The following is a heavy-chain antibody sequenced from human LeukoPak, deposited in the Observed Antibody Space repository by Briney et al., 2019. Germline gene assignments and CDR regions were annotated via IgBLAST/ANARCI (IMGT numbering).Heavy chain of an antibody. J-gene: IGHJ5*02. CDR1: GGSISSYY. Sequence: PSETLSLTCTVSGGSISSYYWSWIRQPPGKGLEWIGYIYYSGSNKYNPSLKSRVTIPVDTSKNQFSLKLTSLTAADTALYYCARGHQWLVEGWFDPWGQGTLVTVSS. CDR3: ARGHQWLVEGWFDP. D-gene: IGHD6-19*01. CDR2: IYYSGSN. V-gene: IGHV4-59*01.